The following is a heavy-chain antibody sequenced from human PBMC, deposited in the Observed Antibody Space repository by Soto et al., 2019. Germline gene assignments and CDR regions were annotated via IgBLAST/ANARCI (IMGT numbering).Heavy chain of an antibody. CDR1: GYTFTGYY. Sequence: ASVKVSCKASGYTFTGYYMHWVRQAPGQGLEWMGWINPNSGGTNYAQKFQGWVTMTRDTSISTAYMELSRLRSDDTAVYYCARGDLIAAPLNFDYWGQGTLVTVSS. J-gene: IGHJ4*02. V-gene: IGHV1-2*04. D-gene: IGHD6-6*01. CDR3: ARGDLIAAPLNFDY. CDR2: INPNSGGT.